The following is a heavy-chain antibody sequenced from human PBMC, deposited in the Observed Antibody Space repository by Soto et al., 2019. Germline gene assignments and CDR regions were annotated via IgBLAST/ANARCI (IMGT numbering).Heavy chain of an antibody. CDR3: AYMLNGTGGHLDY. CDR1: GFSLSTIGVA. Sequence: SGPTLVNPTHTVTRTCSFSGFSLSTIGVAVGWIRQPPEKALEWLALIFWDDDRRYSPSLKSRLTITKDTSKNQAVLTLTNMDPVDTATYYCAYMLNGTGGHLDYWGQGTLXT. CDR2: IFWDDDR. V-gene: IGHV2-5*02. D-gene: IGHD2-8*02. J-gene: IGHJ4*02.